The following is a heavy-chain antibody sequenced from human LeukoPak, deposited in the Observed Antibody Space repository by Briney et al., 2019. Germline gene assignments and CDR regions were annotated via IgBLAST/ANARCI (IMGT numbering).Heavy chain of an antibody. J-gene: IGHJ5*02. CDR2: IDISGSST. V-gene: IGHV3-48*01. CDR3: ARGPPLFDP. CDR1: GFTFSGYT. Sequence: GGSLRLSCAASGFTFSGYTMNWVRQAPGKGLEWISYIDISGSSTHYADSVKGRFTISRDNVKNSLYLQMSSLRTEDTALYYCARGPPLFDPWGQGTLVTVSS.